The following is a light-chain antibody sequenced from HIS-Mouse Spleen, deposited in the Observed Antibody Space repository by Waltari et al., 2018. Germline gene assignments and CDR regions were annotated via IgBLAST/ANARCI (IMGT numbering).Light chain of an antibody. V-gene: IGLV2-23*03. J-gene: IGLJ1*01. CDR3: CSYAGSSTFLYV. Sequence: QSALTQPASVSGSPGQSITISCTGTSSDVGSYNLVSWYQQHPGKAPKLMIYEGSKRPSWVSNRFSGSKSGNTASLTISGLQAEDEADYYCCSYAGSSTFLYVFGTGTKVTVL. CDR1: SSDVGSYNL. CDR2: EGS.